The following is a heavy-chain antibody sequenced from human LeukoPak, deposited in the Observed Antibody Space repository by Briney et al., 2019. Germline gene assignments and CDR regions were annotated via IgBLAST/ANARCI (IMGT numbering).Heavy chain of an antibody. V-gene: IGHV3-23*01. J-gene: IGHJ4*02. Sequence: GGSLRLSCAAFGFTFSSYAMSWVRQAPGKGLEWVSAISGRGGSTYYADSVKGRFTISRDNSKNTLYLQMNSLRAEDTAVYYCAKWITMVRGVSKYYFDYWGQGTLVTVSS. D-gene: IGHD3-10*01. CDR3: AKWITMVRGVSKYYFDY. CDR1: GFTFSSYA. CDR2: ISGRGGST.